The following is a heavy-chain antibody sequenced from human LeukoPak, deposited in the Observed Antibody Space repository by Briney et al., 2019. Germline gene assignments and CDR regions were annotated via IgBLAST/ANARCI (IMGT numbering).Heavy chain of an antibody. CDR2: IWYDESNK. Sequence: PGGSLRLSCAASGFTFSSYNMNWVRQAPGKGLEWVAVIWYDESNKYYADSVKGRFTISRDNSRNTLYLQMNSLRAEDTAVYYCARDGFSSSWYGRALDYWGQGTLVTVSS. J-gene: IGHJ4*02. V-gene: IGHV3-33*08. CDR1: GFTFSSYN. CDR3: ARDGFSSSWYGRALDY. D-gene: IGHD6-13*01.